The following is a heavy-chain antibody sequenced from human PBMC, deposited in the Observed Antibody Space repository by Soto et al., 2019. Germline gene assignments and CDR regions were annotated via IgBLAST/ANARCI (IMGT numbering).Heavy chain of an antibody. CDR1: GFTFSSYG. J-gene: IGHJ3*02. Sequence: QVQLVESGGGVVQPGRSLRLSCAASGFTFSSYGMHWVRQAPGKGLEWVAVIWYDGSNKYYADSVKGRFTISRDNSKNTLYLQMNSLRAEDTAVYYCVCLGDYSVGDAFDIWGQGTMVTVSS. CDR3: VCLGDYSVGDAFDI. CDR2: IWYDGSNK. D-gene: IGHD4-17*01. V-gene: IGHV3-33*01.